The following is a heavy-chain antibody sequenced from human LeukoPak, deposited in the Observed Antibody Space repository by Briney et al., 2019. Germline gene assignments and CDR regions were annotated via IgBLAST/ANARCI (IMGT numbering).Heavy chain of an antibody. V-gene: IGHV1-2*02. D-gene: IGHD3-22*01. Sequence: ASVKVSCKASGYTFTGYYMHWVRQAPGQGLEWMGCINPSSGGTNYAQKFQGRVTMTRDTSISTAYMELSRLRSDDTAVYYCARGTTNHYYDSSGYYLSWGQGTLVTVSS. CDR3: ARGTTNHYYDSSGYYLS. CDR2: INPSSGGT. CDR1: GYTFTGYY. J-gene: IGHJ5*02.